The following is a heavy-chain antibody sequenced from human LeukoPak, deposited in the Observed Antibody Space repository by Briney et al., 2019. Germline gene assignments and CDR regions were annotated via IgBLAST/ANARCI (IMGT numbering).Heavy chain of an antibody. V-gene: IGHV3-33*01. Sequence: PGGSLRLSCAASGFTFSSYGMHWVRQAPGKGLEWVAVIWYDGSNKYYADSLKGRFTISRDDSKNTLYLQMNSLRAEDTAVYYCARDGEDIVVVPADKGNAFDIWGQGTMVTVSS. CDR3: ARDGEDIVVVPADKGNAFDI. J-gene: IGHJ3*02. CDR1: GFTFSSYG. CDR2: IWYDGSNK. D-gene: IGHD2-2*01.